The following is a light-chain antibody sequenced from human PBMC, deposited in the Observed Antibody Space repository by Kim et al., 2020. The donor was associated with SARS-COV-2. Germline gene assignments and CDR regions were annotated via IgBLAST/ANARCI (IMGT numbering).Light chain of an antibody. Sequence: SYELTQPPSVSVSPGQTASITCSGDKLGNKYACWYRQKPGQSPILVIYQDRKRPSGIPERFSGSNSGNTATLTISGTQPMDEADYYCQAWDSSTGIFGGGTQLTVL. CDR2: QDR. V-gene: IGLV3-1*01. J-gene: IGLJ2*01. CDR3: QAWDSSTGI. CDR1: KLGNKY.